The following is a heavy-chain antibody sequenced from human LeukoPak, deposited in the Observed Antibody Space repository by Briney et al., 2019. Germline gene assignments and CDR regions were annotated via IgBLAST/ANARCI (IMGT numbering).Heavy chain of an antibody. J-gene: IGHJ3*02. CDR3: ARPLRQEVLGAFDI. CDR1: GGSFSSYY. CDR2: INHSGST. Sequence: PSETLSLTCAVYGGSFSSYYWSWIRQPPGKGLEWIGEINHSGSTNYNPSLKSRVTISVDTSKNQFSLKLSSVTAADTAVYYCARPLRQEVLGAFDIWGQGTMVTVSS. D-gene: IGHD2/OR15-2a*01. V-gene: IGHV4-34*01.